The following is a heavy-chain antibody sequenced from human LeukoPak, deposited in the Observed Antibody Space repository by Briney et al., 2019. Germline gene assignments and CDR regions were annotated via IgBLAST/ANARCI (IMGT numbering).Heavy chain of an antibody. CDR1: GGSISSYY. D-gene: IGHD4-17*01. V-gene: IGHV4-59*01. CDR2: IYYSGST. Sequence: SETLSLTCTVSGGSISSYYWSWIRQPPGKGLEWIGYIYYSGSTNYNPSLKSRVTISVDTSKNQFSLKLSSVTAADTAVYYCASPTVTTRRIDYWGQGTLVTVSS. J-gene: IGHJ4*02. CDR3: ASPTVTTRRIDY.